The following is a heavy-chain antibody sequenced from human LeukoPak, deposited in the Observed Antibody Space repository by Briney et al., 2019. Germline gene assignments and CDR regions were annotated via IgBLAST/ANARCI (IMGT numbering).Heavy chain of an antibody. Sequence: GGSLRLSCAASGFTFSSYAMSWVRQAPGKGLEWVSTITGSGDSTYYADSVKGRFTISRDKSNNTLYLQMNSLRAEDTAVYYCARGLGGSGSYFLTFDYWGQGTLVTVSS. CDR1: GFTFSSYA. V-gene: IGHV3-23*01. CDR3: ARGLGGSGSYFLTFDY. CDR2: ITGSGDST. D-gene: IGHD1-26*01. J-gene: IGHJ4*02.